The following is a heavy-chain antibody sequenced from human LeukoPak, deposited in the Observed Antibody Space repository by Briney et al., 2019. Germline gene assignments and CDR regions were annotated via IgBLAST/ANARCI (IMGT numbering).Heavy chain of an antibody. CDR3: ARDRDGYTVLDAFDI. J-gene: IGHJ3*02. V-gene: IGHV1-2*02. CDR2: INPNSGGT. CDR1: GHTLTELS. Sequence: ASVKVSCKVSGHTLTELSMHWVRQAPGKGLEWMGWINPNSGGTNYAQKFQGRVTMTRDTSISTAYMELSRLRSDDTAVYYCARDRDGYTVLDAFDIWGQGTMVTVSS. D-gene: IGHD5-24*01.